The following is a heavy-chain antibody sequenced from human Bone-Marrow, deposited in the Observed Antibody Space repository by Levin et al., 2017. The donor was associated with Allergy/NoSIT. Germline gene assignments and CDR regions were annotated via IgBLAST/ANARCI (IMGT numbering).Heavy chain of an antibody. V-gene: IGHV3-30-3*01. CDR2: ISYDGSNK. Sequence: GESLKISCAASGFTFSSYAMHWVRQAPGKGLEWVAVISYDGSNKYYADSVKGRFTISRDNSKNTLYLQMNSLRAEDTAVYYCARDSGSSWYFYYYGMDVWGQGTTVTVSS. CDR3: ARDSGSSWYFYYYGMDV. CDR1: GFTFSSYA. J-gene: IGHJ6*02. D-gene: IGHD6-13*01.